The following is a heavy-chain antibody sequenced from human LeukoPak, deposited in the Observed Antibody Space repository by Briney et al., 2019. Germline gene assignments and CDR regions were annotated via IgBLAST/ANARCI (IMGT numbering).Heavy chain of an antibody. CDR2: IYYSGST. J-gene: IGHJ5*02. D-gene: IGHD6-13*01. Sequence: SETLSLTCTVSGGSISSSSYYWGWIRQPPGKGREWIGSIYYSGSTYYNPSLKSRVTISVDTSKNQFSLKLSSVTAADTAVYYCARQDSSSWYGNNWFDPWGQGTLVTVSS. V-gene: IGHV4-39*01. CDR3: ARQDSSSWYGNNWFDP. CDR1: GGSISSSSYY.